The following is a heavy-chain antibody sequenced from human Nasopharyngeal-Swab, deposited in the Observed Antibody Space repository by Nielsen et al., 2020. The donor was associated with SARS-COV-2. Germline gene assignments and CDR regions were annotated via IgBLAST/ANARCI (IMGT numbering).Heavy chain of an antibody. D-gene: IGHD2-15*01. CDR2: IYPGDSDT. V-gene: IGHV5-51*01. CDR3: ARHELPENRGGFDY. Sequence: VRQMPGTGLEWMGIIYPGDSDTRYSPPFQGQVTISADKSISTAYLQWSSLKASDTAMYYCARHELPENRGGFDYWGQGTLVTVSS. J-gene: IGHJ4*02.